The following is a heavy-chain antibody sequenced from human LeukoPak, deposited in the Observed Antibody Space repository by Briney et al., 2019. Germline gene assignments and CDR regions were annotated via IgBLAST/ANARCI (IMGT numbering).Heavy chain of an antibody. D-gene: IGHD2-2*02. CDR2: IYYSGST. CDR3: ARETGYCSSSGCYNYFDY. Sequence: SETLSLTCTVSGGSISSSSYYWGWIRQPPGKGLEWIGSIYYSGSTYYNPSLKSRVTISADTSKNQFSLKLSSVTAADTAVYYCARETGYCSSSGCYNYFDYWGQGTLVTVSS. J-gene: IGHJ4*02. CDR1: GGSISSSSYY. V-gene: IGHV4-39*02.